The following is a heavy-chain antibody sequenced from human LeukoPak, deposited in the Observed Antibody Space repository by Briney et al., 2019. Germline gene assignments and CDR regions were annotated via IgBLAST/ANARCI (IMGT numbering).Heavy chain of an antibody. CDR2: ISGSGGST. D-gene: IGHD6-13*01. CDR3: AKTGAAAGINSKNYFDY. CDR1: GFTFSSYA. J-gene: IGHJ4*02. V-gene: IGHV3-23*01. Sequence: GGSLRLSCAASGFTFSSYAMSWVRQAPGKGLEWVSAISGSGGSTYYADSVKGRFTISRDNSKNTRYLQMNSLRAEDTAVYYCAKTGAAAGINSKNYFDYWGQGTLVTVSS.